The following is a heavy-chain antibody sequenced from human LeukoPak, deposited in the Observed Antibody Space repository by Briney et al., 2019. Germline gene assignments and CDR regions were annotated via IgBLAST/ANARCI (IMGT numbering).Heavy chain of an antibody. D-gene: IGHD5-18*01. CDR1: GFTFSSYE. Sequence: GGSLRLTCAASGFTFSSYEMNWVRQAPGKGLEWVSSISSNSSYIYYADSVKGRFTISRDNAKNSLYLQMNSLRAEDTAVYYCARGGYSYGNNNYYYYYMDVWGKGTTVTVSS. J-gene: IGHJ6*03. V-gene: IGHV3-21*01. CDR3: ARGGYSYGNNNYYYYYMDV. CDR2: ISSNSSYI.